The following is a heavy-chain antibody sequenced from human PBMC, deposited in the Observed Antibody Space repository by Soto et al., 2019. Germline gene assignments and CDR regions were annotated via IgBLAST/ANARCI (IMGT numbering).Heavy chain of an antibody. V-gene: IGHV3-48*01. Sequence: EVQLVESGGGLVQPGGSLRLSCAASGFTFSSYSMNWVRQAPGKGLEWGSYISSSSSTIYYADSVKGRFTISRDNAKNSLYLQMNSLRAEDTAVYYCARLSSSWYYSFDYWGQGTLVTVSS. J-gene: IGHJ4*02. CDR3: ARLSSSWYYSFDY. CDR2: ISSSSSTI. CDR1: GFTFSSYS. D-gene: IGHD6-13*01.